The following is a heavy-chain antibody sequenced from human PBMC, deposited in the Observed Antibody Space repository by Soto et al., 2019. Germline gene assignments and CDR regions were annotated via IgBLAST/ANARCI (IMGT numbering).Heavy chain of an antibody. CDR1: GGSISYYY. CDR2: IYYGGST. J-gene: IGHJ3*01. D-gene: IGHD2-2*01. V-gene: IGHV4-59*01. Sequence: SETLSLTCTVSGGSISYYYLSWIRQPPGKGLEWIGYIYYGGSTKYNPSLTSRVTMSVDTSKNQFSLKLSSVAAADTAVYYCARDLEPYQLLGAFDVWGQGTMVTVSS. CDR3: ARDLEPYQLLGAFDV.